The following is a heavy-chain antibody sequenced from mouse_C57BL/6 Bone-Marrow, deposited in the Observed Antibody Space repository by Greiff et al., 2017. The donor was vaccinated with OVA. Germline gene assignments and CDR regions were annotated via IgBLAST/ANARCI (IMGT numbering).Heavy chain of an antibody. V-gene: IGHV5-17*01. Sequence: DVQLQESGGGLVKPGGSLKLSCAASGFTFSDYGMHWVRQAPEKGLEWVAYISSGSSTIYYADTVKGRFTISRDNAKNTLFLQMTSLRSEDTAMYYCAITGTYFDYWGQGTTLTVSS. CDR2: ISSGSSTI. CDR1: GFTFSDYG. D-gene: IGHD4-1*01. CDR3: AITGTYFDY. J-gene: IGHJ2*01.